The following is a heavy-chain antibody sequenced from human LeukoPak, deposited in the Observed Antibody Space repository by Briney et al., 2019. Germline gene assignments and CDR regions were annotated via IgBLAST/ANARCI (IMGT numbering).Heavy chain of an antibody. CDR2: IYYSGST. Sequence: SETLSLTCTVSGGSIGSYYWSWIRQPPGKGLEWIGYIYYSGSTNYNPSLKSRVTISVDTSKNQFSLKLSSVTAANTAVYYCARTNSYGYVYFDYWGQGTLVTVSS. D-gene: IGHD5-18*01. V-gene: IGHV4-59*08. CDR1: GGSIGSYY. CDR3: ARTNSYGYVYFDY. J-gene: IGHJ4*02.